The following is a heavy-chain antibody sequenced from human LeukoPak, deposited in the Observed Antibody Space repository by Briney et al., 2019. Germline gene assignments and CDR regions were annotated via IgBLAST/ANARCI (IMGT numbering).Heavy chain of an antibody. CDR2: IKSKIDGGTI. J-gene: IGHJ4*02. CDR3: TTRRQDGC. CDR1: GFTFSDAW. D-gene: IGHD6-25*01. Sequence: PGGSLRLSCVGCGFTFSDAWISWVRQAPGKGLEWVGRIKSKIDGGTIDYAAPVKGRFTISRDDSRNTLYLQMNSLKTEDTAVYYCTTRRQDGCWGQGTLVTVS. V-gene: IGHV3-15*01.